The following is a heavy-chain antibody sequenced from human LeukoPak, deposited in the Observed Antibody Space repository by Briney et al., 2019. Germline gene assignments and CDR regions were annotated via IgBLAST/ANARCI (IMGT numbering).Heavy chain of an antibody. J-gene: IGHJ4*02. D-gene: IGHD2-2*01. V-gene: IGHV3-23*01. Sequence: PGGSLRLSCAASGFTFSSYAMSWVRQAPGKGLEWVSAISGSGGSTYYADSVKGRFTISRDNSKSTLYLQMNSLRAEDTAVYYCAKMPSRVPAAKVPYYFDYWGQGTLVTVSS. CDR1: GFTFSSYA. CDR3: AKMPSRVPAAKVPYYFDY. CDR2: ISGSGGST.